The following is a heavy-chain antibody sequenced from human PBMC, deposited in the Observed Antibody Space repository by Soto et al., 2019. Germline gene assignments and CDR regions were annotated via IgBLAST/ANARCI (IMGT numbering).Heavy chain of an antibody. CDR2: IKQDGSEK. D-gene: IGHD3-16*02. V-gene: IGHV3-7*01. J-gene: IGHJ3*02. CDR3: ASEGRYDYIWGSYRYPQPLAPDAFDI. CDR1: GFTFSSYW. Sequence: GGSLRLSCAASGFTFSSYWMSWVRQAPGKGLEWVANIKQDGSEKYYVDSVKGRFTISRDNAKNSLYLQMNSLRAEDTAVYYCASEGRYDYIWGSYRYPQPLAPDAFDIWGQGTMVTVSS.